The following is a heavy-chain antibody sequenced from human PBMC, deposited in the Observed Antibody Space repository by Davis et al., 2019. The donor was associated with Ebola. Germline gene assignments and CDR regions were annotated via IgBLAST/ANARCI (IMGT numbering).Heavy chain of an antibody. Sequence: GGSLRLSCAASGYTFSDYNMDWVRQAPGKGLEWVARCRSKGNGYTTDYAASVKGRFTISRDDSKNSLYLQMNSLKTEDTAVYYCTKSSGWLQYVWGQGTPVTVSS. CDR2: CRSKGNGYTT. J-gene: IGHJ4*02. D-gene: IGHD5-24*01. V-gene: IGHV3-72*01. CDR1: GYTFSDYN. CDR3: TKSSGWLQYV.